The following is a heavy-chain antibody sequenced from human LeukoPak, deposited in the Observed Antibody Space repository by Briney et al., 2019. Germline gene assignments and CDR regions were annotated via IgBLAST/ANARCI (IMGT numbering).Heavy chain of an antibody. CDR2: ISPSSGYI. V-gene: IGHV3-21*06. CDR3: ARGGVTTYGYEF. J-gene: IGHJ4*02. CDR1: GFTFSSYS. Sequence: GGSLRLSCAASGFTFSSYSMNWVRPAPGKGLEWVSSISPSSGYIYYADSVKGRFTISRDDAKNSLCLQMNSLRAEDTAVYYCARGGVTTYGYEFWGQGAPVTVSS. D-gene: IGHD4-17*01.